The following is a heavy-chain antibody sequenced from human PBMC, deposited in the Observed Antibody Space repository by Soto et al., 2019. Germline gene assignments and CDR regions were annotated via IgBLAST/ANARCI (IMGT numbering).Heavy chain of an antibody. CDR1: GYTFTGYY. Sequence: ASVKVSCKASGYTFTGYYMHWVRQAPGQGLEWMGWINPNSGGTNYAQKFQGWVTMTRDTSISTAYMELSRLRSDDTAVYYCARDQRKGYDILTGYRQLDAFDIWGQGTMVTVSS. CDR2: INPNSGGT. V-gene: IGHV1-2*04. J-gene: IGHJ3*02. CDR3: ARDQRKGYDILTGYRQLDAFDI. D-gene: IGHD3-9*01.